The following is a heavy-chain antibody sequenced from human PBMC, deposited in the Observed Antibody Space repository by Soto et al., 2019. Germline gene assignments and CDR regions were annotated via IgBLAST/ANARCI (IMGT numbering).Heavy chain of an antibody. D-gene: IGHD6-13*01. Sequence: EVQLVESGGGLVQPGRSLRLSCAASGFTFDDYAMHWVRQAPGKGLEWVSGVSWNSGSIGYADSVKGRFTISRDNAKNSLYLQMTSLRAEDTALYYCAKDITREQLNQWYFDLWGRGTLVTVSS. CDR3: AKDITREQLNQWYFDL. J-gene: IGHJ2*01. CDR1: GFTFDDYA. V-gene: IGHV3-9*01. CDR2: VSWNSGSI.